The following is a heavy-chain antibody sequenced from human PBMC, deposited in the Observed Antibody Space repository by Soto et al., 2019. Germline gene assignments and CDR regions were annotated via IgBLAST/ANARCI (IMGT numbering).Heavy chain of an antibody. D-gene: IGHD2-8*01. CDR1: GFTFSSYG. Sequence: GGSLRLSCAASGFTFSSYGMHWVRQAPGKGLEWVAVIWYDGSNKYYADSVKGRFTISRDNSKNTLYLQMNSLRAEDTAVYYCARDFFLPSWVMVYATQFDYWGQGTLVTVSS. CDR2: IWYDGSNK. V-gene: IGHV3-33*01. J-gene: IGHJ4*02. CDR3: ARDFFLPSWVMVYATQFDY.